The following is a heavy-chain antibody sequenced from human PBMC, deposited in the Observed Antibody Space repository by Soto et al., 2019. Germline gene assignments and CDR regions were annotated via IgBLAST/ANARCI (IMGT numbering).Heavy chain of an antibody. Sequence: VQLVESGGGVVQPGRSLRLSCEVSGLTFSTYGFHWVRQAPGKGLEWVAVISYDVRKTHYADSVRGRFTISRDNSKSKLYLQMNDLRADDKALYYCAKDSLGGMGTVMMPGTDWGQGTMVTVSS. CDR2: ISYDVRKT. CDR3: AKDSLGGMGTVMMPGTD. D-gene: IGHD4-17*01. J-gene: IGHJ4*02. CDR1: GLTFSTYG. V-gene: IGHV3-30*18.